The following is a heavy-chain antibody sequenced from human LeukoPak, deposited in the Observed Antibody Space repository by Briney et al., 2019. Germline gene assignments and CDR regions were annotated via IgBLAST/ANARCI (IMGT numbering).Heavy chain of an antibody. D-gene: IGHD1-26*01. Sequence: ASVKVSCEASGYTFTSYYMHWVRQAPGQGLEWMGIINPSGGSTSYAQKFQGRVTITADESTSTAYMELSSLRSEDTAVYYCASTGGSYYGDYYYGMDVWGQGTTVTVSS. J-gene: IGHJ6*02. V-gene: IGHV1-46*01. CDR3: ASTGGSYYGDYYYGMDV. CDR1: GYTFTSYY. CDR2: INPSGGST.